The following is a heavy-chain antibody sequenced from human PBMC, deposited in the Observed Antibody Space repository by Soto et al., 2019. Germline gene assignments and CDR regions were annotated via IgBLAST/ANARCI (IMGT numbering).Heavy chain of an antibody. J-gene: IGHJ6*03. CDR1: GYTLTELS. Sequence: QVRLVQSGAEVKKPGASVKVSCKVSGYTLTELSMHWVRQAPGRGLEWMGGFDPEDGETIYAQKLQGRVTMTEDTSTDTAYMELSSLRSEDTAVYSCATVPLHGSGSYYYYYYMDVWGKGTTVTVSS. CDR3: ATVPLHGSGSYYYYYYMDV. V-gene: IGHV1-24*01. CDR2: FDPEDGET. D-gene: IGHD3-10*01.